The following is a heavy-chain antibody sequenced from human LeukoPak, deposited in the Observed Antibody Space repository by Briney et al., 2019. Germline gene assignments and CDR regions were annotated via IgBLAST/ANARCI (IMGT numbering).Heavy chain of an antibody. CDR3: ATWDNAWEFGY. J-gene: IGHJ4*02. D-gene: IGHD1-26*01. V-gene: IGHV3-11*03. CDR2: LFSGNGYT. Sequence: GGSLRLSCAASGFTLTDYSMTWIRQAPGNGLEWVSYLFSGNGYTNHADSVKGRFTISRDNAENSLYLQMTSLRAEDTAVYFCATWDNAWEFGYWGQGTLVSVSS. CDR1: GFTLTDYS.